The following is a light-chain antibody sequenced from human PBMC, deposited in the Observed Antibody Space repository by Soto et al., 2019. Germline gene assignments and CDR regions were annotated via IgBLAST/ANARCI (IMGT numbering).Light chain of an antibody. CDR1: QGMGKD. CDR3: LKHYTYPLT. Sequence: DIQMTQSPSSLSASVGDRVTITCRASQGMGKDLGCYQQKPGKAPKRLIYAASSLQSVVPSRFSGSGSGTEFTLTISSLQPEDFATYYCLKHYTYPLTFGGGTKVEIK. V-gene: IGKV1-17*01. CDR2: AAS. J-gene: IGKJ4*01.